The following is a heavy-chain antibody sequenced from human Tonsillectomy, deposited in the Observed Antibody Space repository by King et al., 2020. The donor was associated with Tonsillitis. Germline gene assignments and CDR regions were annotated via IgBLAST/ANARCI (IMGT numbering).Heavy chain of an antibody. V-gene: IGHV3-30-3*01. J-gene: IGHJ4*02. CDR3: ASPNHREFSSGWYDGPPVSNYFDF. CDR2: ISYDGSNQ. CDR1: GFTFSSYA. Sequence: QLVQSGGGVVQPGRSLRLSCAASGFTFSSYAMHWVRQAPGKGLEWVAVISYDGSNQYYADSVKGRFTISRDNSKNTLYLQMNSLRTEDTAVYYCASPNHREFSSGWYDGPPVSNYFDFWGQGTLVTVSS. D-gene: IGHD6-19*01.